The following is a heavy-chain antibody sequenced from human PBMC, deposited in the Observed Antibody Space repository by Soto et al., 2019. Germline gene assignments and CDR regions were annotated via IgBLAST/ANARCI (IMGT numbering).Heavy chain of an antibody. J-gene: IGHJ4*02. D-gene: IGHD6-6*01. CDR3: ARHRIAVRSFDY. CDR1: GFTFSRYW. Sequence: EVQLVDSGGGLVQPAGSLRLSCAASGFTFSRYWMTWFRQAPGKGLEWVANIHQDGSDKYYVDSVKGRFANSRDNAKNALYLKMNSLRAEDTAVYYCARHRIAVRSFDYWGQGTLVTVSS. CDR2: IHQDGSDK. V-gene: IGHV3-7*01.